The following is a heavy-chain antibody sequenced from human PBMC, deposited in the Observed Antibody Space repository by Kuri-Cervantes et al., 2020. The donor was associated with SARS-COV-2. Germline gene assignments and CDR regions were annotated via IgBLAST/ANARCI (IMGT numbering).Heavy chain of an antibody. CDR1: GGSFSGYY. Sequence: SETLSLTCAVYGGSFSGYYWSWIRQPPGKGLEWIGEINHSGSTNYNPSLKSRVTISVDTSKNQFSLKLSSVTAADTAVYYCARQYWSGFVNWFDPWGQGTLVTVSS. CDR3: ARQYWSGFVNWFDP. D-gene: IGHD3-3*01. J-gene: IGHJ5*02. CDR2: INHSGST. V-gene: IGHV4-34*01.